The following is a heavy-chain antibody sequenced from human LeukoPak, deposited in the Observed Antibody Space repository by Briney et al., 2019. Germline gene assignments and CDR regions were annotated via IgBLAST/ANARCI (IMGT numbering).Heavy chain of an antibody. Sequence: PGRSLRLSCAASGFNFRTYAMYWVRQAPGKGLGWVAVVSFDGGDKYYADSVKGRFTISRDNSKKTLYLQMNSLRPEDTAVYYCARSRLGRASPGKKYYYYGMDVWGQGTTVTVSS. CDR2: VSFDGGDK. CDR1: GFNFRTYA. CDR3: ARSRLGRASPGKKYYYYGMDV. V-gene: IGHV3-30*04. J-gene: IGHJ6*02. D-gene: IGHD6-13*01.